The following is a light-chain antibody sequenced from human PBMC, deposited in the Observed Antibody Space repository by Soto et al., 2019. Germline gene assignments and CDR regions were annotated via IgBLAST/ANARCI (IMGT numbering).Light chain of an antibody. V-gene: IGKV1-5*03. CDR1: QSISSW. J-gene: IGKJ4*01. Sequence: DIQMTQSPSTLSASVGDRVTITCRASQSISSWLAWYQQKPGKAPKLLIYKASSLESGVPSRFSGSGSGTEFSLTISSLQPDDFATYYCQQYNSYLLTFGGGTKVDIK. CDR2: KAS. CDR3: QQYNSYLLT.